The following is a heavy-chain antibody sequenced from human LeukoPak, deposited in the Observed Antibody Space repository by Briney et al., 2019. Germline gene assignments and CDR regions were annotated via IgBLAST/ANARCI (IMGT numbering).Heavy chain of an antibody. J-gene: IGHJ4*02. V-gene: IGHV4-59*12. D-gene: IGHD3-10*01. CDR3: AREGPTGSN. Sequence: SETLSLTCTVSGGSISSYYWSWIRQPPGKGLEWIGYIYYSGSTNYNPSLKSRVTISVDTSKNQFSLKLSSVTAADTAVYYCAREGPTGSNWGQGTLVTVSS. CDR2: IYYSGST. CDR1: GGSISSYY.